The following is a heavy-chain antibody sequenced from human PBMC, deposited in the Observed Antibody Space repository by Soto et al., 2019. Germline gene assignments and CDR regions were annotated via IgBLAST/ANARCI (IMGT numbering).Heavy chain of an antibody. CDR3: ARVQGGSSWGYFFYY. CDR2: INAGNGNT. Sequence: QVQLVQSGAEVKKPGASVKVSCKASGYTFTSYAMHWVRQAPGQRLEWMGWINAGNGNTKYSQKFQGRVTITRDTSATTAYMELGSLRSEDTAVYYCARVQGGSSWGYFFYYWGQGTLVTVSS. CDR1: GYTFTSYA. D-gene: IGHD6-13*01. V-gene: IGHV1-3*01. J-gene: IGHJ4*02.